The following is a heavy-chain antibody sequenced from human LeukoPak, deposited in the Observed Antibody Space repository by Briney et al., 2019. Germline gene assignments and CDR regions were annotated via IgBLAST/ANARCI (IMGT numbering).Heavy chain of an antibody. CDR2: INQDGSEK. Sequence: GGPPRLSCAPSGLTLSNIWMRWAPQAPGKGLEWVANINQDGSEKNYVDSVKGRFTISRDNAKNSLYLEMNSLRAEDMGVYYCARDSRGYPYWGQGTLVTVSS. CDR3: ARDSRGYPY. D-gene: IGHD3-22*01. J-gene: IGHJ4*02. V-gene: IGHV3-7*05. CDR1: GLTLSNIW.